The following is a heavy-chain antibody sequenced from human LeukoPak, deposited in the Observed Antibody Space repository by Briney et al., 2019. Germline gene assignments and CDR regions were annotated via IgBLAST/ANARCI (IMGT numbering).Heavy chain of an antibody. CDR3: AKVQGYCSGGSCYALFDY. CDR2: MSDTSSTI. CDR1: GFTFSNYD. J-gene: IGHJ4*02. Sequence: PGGSLRLSCAASGFTFSNYDMNWVRQAPGKGLEWVSYMSDTSSTIYYADSVKGRFTISRDNSKNTLYLQMNSLRAEDTAVYYCAKVQGYCSGGSCYALFDYWGQGTLVTVSS. D-gene: IGHD2-15*01. V-gene: IGHV3-48*01.